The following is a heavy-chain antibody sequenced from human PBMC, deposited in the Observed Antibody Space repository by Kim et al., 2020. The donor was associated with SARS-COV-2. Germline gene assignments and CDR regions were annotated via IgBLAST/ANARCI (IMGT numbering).Heavy chain of an antibody. CDR3: ARDGGSYWYFDL. J-gene: IGHJ2*01. V-gene: IGHV3-33*01. Sequence: YYADSVEGRFTISRDNSKNTLYLRMNSLRAEDTAVYYCARDGGSYWYFDLWGRGTLVTVSS. D-gene: IGHD2-15*01.